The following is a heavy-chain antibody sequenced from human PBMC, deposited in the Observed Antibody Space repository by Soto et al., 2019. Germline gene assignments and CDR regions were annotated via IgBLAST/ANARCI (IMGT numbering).Heavy chain of an antibody. D-gene: IGHD6-13*01. J-gene: IGHJ4*02. CDR2: INGDGSEI. CDR1: GFSFTNYW. V-gene: IGHV3-7*01. CDR3: VRDIAPTTFDS. Sequence: EVHLVDSGGGLVQPGGSLRLSCVASGFSFTNYWMIWARQAPGKGLEWLANINGDGSEIHYVDYVKGRFTISRDNAKRSLFLQINSLRAEDTAVYFCVRDIAPTTFDSWGQGTLVTVSS.